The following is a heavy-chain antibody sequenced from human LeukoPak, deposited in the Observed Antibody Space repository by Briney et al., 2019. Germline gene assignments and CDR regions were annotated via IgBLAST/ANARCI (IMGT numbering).Heavy chain of an antibody. J-gene: IGHJ4*02. CDR3: ARHVPAAIFFDYFDY. D-gene: IGHD2-2*01. CDR1: GGSISSGSYC. V-gene: IGHV4-61*09. Sequence: SETLSLTCNVSGGSISSGSYCWSWIRQPAGKGLEWIGHIHISGNTNYNPSLKSRVTISVDTSKNQFSLKLSSVTAADAAVYYCARHVPAAIFFDYFDYWGQGTLVTVSS. CDR2: IHISGNT.